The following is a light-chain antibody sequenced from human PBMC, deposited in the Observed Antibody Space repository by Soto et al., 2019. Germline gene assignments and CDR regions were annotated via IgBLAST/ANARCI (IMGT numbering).Light chain of an antibody. Sequence: QSALTQPACVSGSRGQSITISCTGSNSDVGAYNYVSWYQQHPGKAPKLIIYEVNNRPSGVSYRFSGSKSGNTASLTISGLQAEDEADYYCASYTVSHTRVFGGGTKLTDL. CDR2: EVN. CDR3: ASYTVSHTRV. V-gene: IGLV2-14*01. J-gene: IGLJ3*02. CDR1: NSDVGAYNY.